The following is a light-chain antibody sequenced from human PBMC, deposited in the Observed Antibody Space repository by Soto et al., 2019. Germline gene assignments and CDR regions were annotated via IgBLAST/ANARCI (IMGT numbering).Light chain of an antibody. CDR2: SAS. Sequence: EIVLTQSPATLSLSPGERATLSCRASQSVNNYLAWYQQRPGQAPRLLIHSASTRAPGIPDRFSASGAGTDFTLTISRLEPEDSAVYYCQQYSASPRTFGPGTKVDIK. J-gene: IGKJ3*01. CDR3: QQYSASPRT. CDR1: QSVNNY. V-gene: IGKV3-20*01.